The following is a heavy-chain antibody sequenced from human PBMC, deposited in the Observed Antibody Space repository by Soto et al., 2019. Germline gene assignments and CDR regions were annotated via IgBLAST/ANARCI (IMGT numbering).Heavy chain of an antibody. J-gene: IGHJ5*02. Sequence: GASVKVSCKASGYTFTSYWIGWVRQMPGKGLEWMGIIYPGDSDTRYSPSFQGQVTISADKSISTAYLQWSSLKASDTAMYYCARLSSGITGNENWFDPWGQGTLVTVSS. CDR3: ARLSSGITGNENWFDP. D-gene: IGHD1-20*01. V-gene: IGHV5-51*01. CDR2: IYPGDSDT. CDR1: GYTFTSYW.